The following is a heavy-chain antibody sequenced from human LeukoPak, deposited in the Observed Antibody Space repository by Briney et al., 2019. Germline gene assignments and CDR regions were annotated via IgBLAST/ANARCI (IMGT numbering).Heavy chain of an antibody. CDR1: GFTFSSYG. D-gene: IGHD3-22*01. J-gene: IGHJ4*02. Sequence: GGSLRLSCAASGFTFSSYGMHWVRQAPGKGLEWGAFIRYDGSNKYYADSVKGRFTISRDNSKNTLYLQMNSLRAEDTAVYYCAKDQYYDSSTYYFDYWGQGTLVTVSS. V-gene: IGHV3-30*02. CDR2: IRYDGSNK. CDR3: AKDQYYDSSTYYFDY.